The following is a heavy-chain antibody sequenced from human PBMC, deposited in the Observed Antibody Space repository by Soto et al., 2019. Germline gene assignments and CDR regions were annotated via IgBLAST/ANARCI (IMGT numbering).Heavy chain of an antibody. CDR1: GFTFSSYS. V-gene: IGHV3-21*01. CDR3: ARDLDAARPAGNYYYYGMDV. J-gene: IGHJ6*02. CDR2: ISSSSSYI. D-gene: IGHD6-6*01. Sequence: GGSLRLSCAASGFTFSSYSMNWVRQAPGKGLEWVSSISSSSSYIYYADSVKGRFTISRDNAKNSLYLQMNSLRAEDTAVYYCARDLDAARPAGNYYYYGMDVWGQGTTVTVSS.